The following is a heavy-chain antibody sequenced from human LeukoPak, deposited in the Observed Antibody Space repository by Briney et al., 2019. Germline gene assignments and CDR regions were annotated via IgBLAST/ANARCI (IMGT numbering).Heavy chain of an antibody. D-gene: IGHD6-19*01. CDR2: ISWNSGSI. CDR3: AKGPRYSSGWYFDY. Sequence: GGSLRLSCAASGFTFDDYAMHWVRQAPGKGLEWVSGISWNSGSIGYADSVKGRFTISRDNAKNSLYLQMNSLRAEDMALYYCAKGPRYSSGWYFDYWSQGTLVTVSS. V-gene: IGHV3-9*03. CDR1: GFTFDDYA. J-gene: IGHJ4*02.